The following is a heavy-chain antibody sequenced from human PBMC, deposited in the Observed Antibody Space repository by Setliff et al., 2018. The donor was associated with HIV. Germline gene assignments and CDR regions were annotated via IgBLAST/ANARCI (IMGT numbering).Heavy chain of an antibody. V-gene: IGHV4-34*01. CDR2: INHSGST. Sequence: SETLSLTCAVYGGSLNDYYWSWIRLPPGKGLEWIGEINHSGSTNYNPSLKSRVTISVDTSKNQFSLKLASVTAADTAVYYCARDWNHYFYYMDVWGKGTTVTVSS. CDR3: ARDWNHYFYYMDV. D-gene: IGHD1-1*01. J-gene: IGHJ6*03. CDR1: GGSLNDYY.